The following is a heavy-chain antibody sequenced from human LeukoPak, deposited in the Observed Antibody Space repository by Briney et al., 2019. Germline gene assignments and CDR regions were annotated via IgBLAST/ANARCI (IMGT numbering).Heavy chain of an antibody. Sequence: GRSLRLSCRASRFSFSDYDMHWVRQAPGKGLEWVAVISYDGSVKHYADSVRGRFTISRDNSKSTLFLQMNSLRAEDTAVYYCARDTSPSPDSSNGAFDIWGQGTMVTVSS. V-gene: IGHV3-33*08. CDR1: RFSFSDYD. J-gene: IGHJ3*02. D-gene: IGHD3-22*01. CDR2: ISYDGSVK. CDR3: ARDTSPSPDSSNGAFDI.